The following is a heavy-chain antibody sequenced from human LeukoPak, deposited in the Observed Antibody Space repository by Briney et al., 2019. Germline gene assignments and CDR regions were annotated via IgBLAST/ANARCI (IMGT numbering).Heavy chain of an antibody. CDR2: IYYSGST. CDR3: ARHRYYDFWSGYYTNDY. D-gene: IGHD3-3*01. CDR1: GGSISSYY. V-gene: IGHV4-39*01. Sequence: SETLSLTCTVSGGSISSYYWGWIRQPPGKGLEWIGSIYYSGSTYYNPSLKSRVTISVDTSKNQFSLKLSSVTAADTAVYYCARHRYYDFWSGYYTNDYWGQGTLVTVSS. J-gene: IGHJ4*02.